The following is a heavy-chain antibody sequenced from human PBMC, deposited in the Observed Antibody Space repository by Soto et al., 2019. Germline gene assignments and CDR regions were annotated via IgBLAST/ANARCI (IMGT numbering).Heavy chain of an antibody. CDR3: ASEQDFWSGYYRSTSLDV. CDR1: GFTFSGSD. Sequence: PGGSLRLSCGASGFTFSGSDMHWVRQAPGKGLEWVSIIWYEGSNKCYVDSVKGRLTISRDKAKDTLDVQMNSLRAEDTAVYYCASEQDFWSGYYRSTSLDVWGRGTTVTVSS. D-gene: IGHD3-3*01. CDR2: IWYEGSNK. J-gene: IGHJ6*02. V-gene: IGHV3-33*01.